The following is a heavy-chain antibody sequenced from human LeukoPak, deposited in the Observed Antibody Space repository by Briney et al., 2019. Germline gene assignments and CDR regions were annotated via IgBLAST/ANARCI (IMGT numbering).Heavy chain of an antibody. Sequence: PSETLSLTCTVSGGSISSYYWSWLRQPPGKGLERIGYISYSGSTNFNPSLKSRLTISVDTSKNQFSLKLSSVTAADTAVYYCARDDGYYGSGRSNWYFDLWGRGTLVTVSS. CDR2: ISYSGST. J-gene: IGHJ2*01. CDR1: GGSISSYY. V-gene: IGHV4-59*01. CDR3: ARDDGYYGSGRSNWYFDL. D-gene: IGHD3-10*01.